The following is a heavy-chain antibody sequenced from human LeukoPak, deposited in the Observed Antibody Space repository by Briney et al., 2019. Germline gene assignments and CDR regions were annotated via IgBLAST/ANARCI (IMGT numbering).Heavy chain of an antibody. CDR1: GFTFSSYA. J-gene: IGHJ3*02. V-gene: IGHV3-30-3*01. CDR2: ISYDGSNK. Sequence: GGSLRLSCAASGFTFSSYAMHWVRQAPGKGLEWVAVISYDGSNKYYADSVKGRFTISRDNAKNSLYLQMNSLRAEDTAVYYCAREDYWGAFDIWGQGTMVTVSS. D-gene: IGHD3-16*01. CDR3: AREDYWGAFDI.